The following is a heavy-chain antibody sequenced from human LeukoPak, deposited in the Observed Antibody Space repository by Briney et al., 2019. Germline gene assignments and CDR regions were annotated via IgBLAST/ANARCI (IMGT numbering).Heavy chain of an antibody. CDR1: GFTFSSYG. J-gene: IGHJ4*02. V-gene: IGHV3-33*01. D-gene: IGHD1-26*01. CDR3: ARDWELAPYFDY. CDR2: IWYDGSNK. Sequence: PGRSLRLSYAASGFTFSSYGMHWVRQAPGKGLEWVAVIWYDGSNKYYADSVKGRFTIPRDNSKNTLYLQMNSLRAEDTAVYYCARDWELAPYFDYWGQGTLVTVSS.